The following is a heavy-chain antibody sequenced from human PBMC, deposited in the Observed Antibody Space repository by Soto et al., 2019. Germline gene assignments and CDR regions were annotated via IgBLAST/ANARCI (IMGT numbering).Heavy chain of an antibody. CDR2: ISYDGSNK. V-gene: IGHV3-30*18. CDR1: GFTFSSYG. J-gene: IGHJ6*02. Sequence: QVQLVESGGGVVQPGRSLRLSCAASGFTFSSYGMHWVRQAPGKGLEWVAVISYDGSNKYYADSVKGRFTISRDNSKNTRXXQXNXXRAEDTAVYYCAKDLEDIVLVPAAIPSYYYYGMDVWGQGTTVTVSS. D-gene: IGHD2-2*02. CDR3: AKDLEDIVLVPAAIPSYYYYGMDV.